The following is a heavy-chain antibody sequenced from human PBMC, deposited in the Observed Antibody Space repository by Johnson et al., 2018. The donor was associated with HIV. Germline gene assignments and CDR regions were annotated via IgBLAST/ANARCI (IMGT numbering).Heavy chain of an antibody. CDR2: ISYDGSNK. D-gene: IGHD4-11*01. CDR1: GFTLTNYG. V-gene: IGHV3-30*03. Sequence: QVQLVESGGGVVQPGRSLRLSCAVSGFTLTNYGIHWVRQAPDKGLEWVALISYDGSNKYYADSVKGRFTISRDNSKNTLYLQMNSLRAEDTAVYYCARGGAVTRSSADAFDIWGQGTMVTVSS. CDR3: ARGGAVTRSSADAFDI. J-gene: IGHJ3*02.